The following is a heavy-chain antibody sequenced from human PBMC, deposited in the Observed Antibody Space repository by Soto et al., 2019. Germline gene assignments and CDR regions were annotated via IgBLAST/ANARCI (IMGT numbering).Heavy chain of an antibody. CDR1: GGSISSSSYY. D-gene: IGHD3-10*01. Sequence: QLQLQESGPGLVKPSETLSLTCTVSGGSISSSSYYWGWIRQPPGKGLEWIGSIYYSGSTYYNPSPMSRVTISVDRSMNQSPLRLSPVTAADTAGYFWARHYPRVGRNNNRFDPWGQGTLVTVSS. CDR2: IYYSGST. CDR3: ARHYPRVGRNNNRFDP. V-gene: IGHV4-39*01. J-gene: IGHJ5*02.